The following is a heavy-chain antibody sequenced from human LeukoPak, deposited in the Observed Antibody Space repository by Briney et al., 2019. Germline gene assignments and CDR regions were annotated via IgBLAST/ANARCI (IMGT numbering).Heavy chain of an antibody. CDR2: VKSDASST. Sequence: GGSLRLSCVASGFTFSSYAMTWVRQAPGKGLVWVSGVKSDASSTYYADSVKGRFTISRDNARNTLYLQMNSLRAEDTAVYYCARDTGRAFDIWGQGTMVTVSS. J-gene: IGHJ3*02. CDR1: GFTFSSYA. CDR3: ARDTGRAFDI. V-gene: IGHV3-74*01. D-gene: IGHD4-17*01.